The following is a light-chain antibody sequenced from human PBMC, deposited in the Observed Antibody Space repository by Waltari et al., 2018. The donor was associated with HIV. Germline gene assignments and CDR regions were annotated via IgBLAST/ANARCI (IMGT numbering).Light chain of an antibody. CDR1: TGAVTSGHY. CDR3: LLSYSGARPHVV. CDR2: DTS. V-gene: IGLV7-46*01. J-gene: IGLJ2*01. Sequence: QAVVTQEPSLTVSPGGTVTLTCGSTTGAVTSGHYPYWFQPKPGPTPRTLIYDTSNKHSWTPARFSGSLLGGRAALTLSGAQPEDEAEYYCLLSYSGARPHVVFGGGTKLTVL.